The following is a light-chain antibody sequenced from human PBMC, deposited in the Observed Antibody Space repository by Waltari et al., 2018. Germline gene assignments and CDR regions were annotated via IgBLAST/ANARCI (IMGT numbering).Light chain of an antibody. V-gene: IGKV3-20*01. CDR1: QTVTSNY. CDR3: QQYGSSPPIT. Sequence: EFVLTQSPGALSLSPGERATLSCRASQTVTSNYLAWYQQKAGQPPRLLIYDASRRATGIPDRFSGSGSGTAFTLTINRLEPEDFAVYYCQQYGSSPPITFGQGTRLEIK. CDR2: DAS. J-gene: IGKJ5*01.